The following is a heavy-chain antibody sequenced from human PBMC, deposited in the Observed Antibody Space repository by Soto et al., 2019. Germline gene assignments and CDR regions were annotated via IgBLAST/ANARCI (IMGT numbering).Heavy chain of an antibody. CDR2: INWNGGST. Sequence: SGGSLRLSCAASGFTFDDYGMSWVRQAPGKGLEWVSGINWNGGSTGYADSVKGRFTISRDNAKNSLYLQMNSLRAEDTALYYCAKSTGGTANGMGVWGQGTTVTVSS. CDR1: GFTFDDYG. CDR3: AKSTGGTANGMGV. J-gene: IGHJ6*02. D-gene: IGHD2-8*02. V-gene: IGHV3-20*04.